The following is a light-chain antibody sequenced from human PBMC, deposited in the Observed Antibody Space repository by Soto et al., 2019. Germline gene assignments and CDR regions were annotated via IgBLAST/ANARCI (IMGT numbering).Light chain of an antibody. CDR1: QSVSSN. V-gene: IGKV3-15*01. J-gene: IGKJ1*01. CDR3: GDLWT. Sequence: EIVMTQSPATLSVSPGERATLSCRASQSVSSNLAWYQQKPGQAPRLLIYGASTRATGIPARFSGSGSGTEFTLTISGLRSEEFAVYYCGDLWTFGQGAKGEIK. CDR2: GAS.